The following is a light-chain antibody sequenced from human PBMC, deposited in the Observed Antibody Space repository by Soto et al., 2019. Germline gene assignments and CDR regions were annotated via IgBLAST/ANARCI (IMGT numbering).Light chain of an antibody. V-gene: IGLV2-18*02. CDR3: NSFTTSSTYV. J-gene: IGLJ1*01. Sequence: QSVLTQPASVSGAPGQSITISCTGTSSDIGSYNRVSWYQQPPGTAPKRIIYEVNNRPSEVPDRFSGSKSGTTASLTISGLQADDEADYYCNSFTTSSTYVFGNGTKLTVL. CDR1: SSDIGSYNR. CDR2: EVN.